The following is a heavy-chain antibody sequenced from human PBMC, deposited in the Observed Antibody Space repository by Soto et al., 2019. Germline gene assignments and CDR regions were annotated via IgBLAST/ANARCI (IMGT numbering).Heavy chain of an antibody. Sequence: EVHLVESGGGLVQTGGSLRLSCAASGFTFSSYSMNWLRQAPGKGLEGVSYISSSSSTLYYAYSAKGRFTISRDNAKNSRYLQMNSLRDEDTAVYYCARRFLEWLPPGFDYCGQGTLVTVSA. J-gene: IGHJ4*02. CDR3: ARRFLEWLPPGFDY. D-gene: IGHD3-3*01. V-gene: IGHV3-48*02. CDR1: GFTFSSYS. CDR2: ISSSSSTL.